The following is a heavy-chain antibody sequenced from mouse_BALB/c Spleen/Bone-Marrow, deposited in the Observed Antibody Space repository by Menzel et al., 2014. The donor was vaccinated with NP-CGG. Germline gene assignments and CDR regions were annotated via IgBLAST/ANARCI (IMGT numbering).Heavy chain of an antibody. CDR3: ASPSYYGCQPV. CDR1: GLDFSGYW. CDR2: INPDSSTI. Sequence: EVKVVESGGGLVQPGGLLKLSCAVSGLDFSGYWMTWARQAPAKGLEWIGEINPDSSTINYTPSLKDKFIISRDNAKNTVCLQMSKVRSEDTAVYYCASPSYYGCQPVWSAGTTVAVSS. D-gene: IGHD1-2*01. J-gene: IGHJ1*01. V-gene: IGHV4-1*02.